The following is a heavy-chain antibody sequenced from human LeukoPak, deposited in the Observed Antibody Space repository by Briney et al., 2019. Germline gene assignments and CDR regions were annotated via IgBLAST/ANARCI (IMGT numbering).Heavy chain of an antibody. CDR2: ISFDGVNT. CDR1: GFTFSTYA. V-gene: IGHV3-30*04. D-gene: IGHD2-2*01. J-gene: IGHJ6*03. Sequence: PGGSLRLSCAASGFTFSTYAIHSVRPAPGKGLEWVAVISFDGVNTYYADSVKGRFTISRDNSNNTVYLQMNNLTPEDTAVFYCARGQGYESHYYMDVWGKGTTVSVSS. CDR3: ARGQGYESHYYMDV.